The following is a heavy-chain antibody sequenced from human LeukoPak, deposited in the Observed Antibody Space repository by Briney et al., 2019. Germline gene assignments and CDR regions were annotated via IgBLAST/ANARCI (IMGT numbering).Heavy chain of an antibody. CDR2: ISAYNGNT. J-gene: IGHJ6*03. CDR1: GYTFTSYG. D-gene: IGHD3-3*01. CDR3: ARGSYDFWSGYYNGYYYYYMDV. V-gene: IGHV1-18*01. Sequence: ASVKVSCKASGYTFTSYGISWVRQAPGQGLEWMGWISAYNGNTNYAQKLQGRVTMTTDTSTSTAYMELRSLRSDDTAVYYCARGSYDFWSGYYNGYYYYYMDVWGKGTTVTVSS.